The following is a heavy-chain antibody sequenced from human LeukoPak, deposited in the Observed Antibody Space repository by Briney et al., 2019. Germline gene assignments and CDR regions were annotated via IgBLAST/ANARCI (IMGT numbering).Heavy chain of an antibody. D-gene: IGHD6-19*01. CDR2: IRYDGSNK. J-gene: IGHJ3*02. CDR1: GFTFSSYG. CDR3: ARRSSGWSDAFDI. V-gene: IGHV3-30*02. Sequence: QPGGSLRLSCAASGFTFSSYGMHWVRQAPGQGLEWVAFIRYDGSNKYYADSVKGRFTISRDNAKNSLYLQMNRLRAEDTAVYYCARRSSGWSDAFDIWGQGTMVTVSS.